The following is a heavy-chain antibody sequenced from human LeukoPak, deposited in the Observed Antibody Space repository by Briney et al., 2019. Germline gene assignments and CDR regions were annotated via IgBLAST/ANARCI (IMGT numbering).Heavy chain of an antibody. CDR1: GFTFSTYS. Sequence: PGGSLILSCAASGFTFSTYSMNWVRQAPGKVLEWVSYISTSSGTMYYADSVKGRFTISRDNAQNSLYLQMNSLTAEDTAVYYCAREGSADDDFDYWGQGTLVTVSS. J-gene: IGHJ4*02. D-gene: IGHD2-2*01. CDR3: AREGSADDDFDY. CDR2: ISTSSGTM. V-gene: IGHV3-48*04.